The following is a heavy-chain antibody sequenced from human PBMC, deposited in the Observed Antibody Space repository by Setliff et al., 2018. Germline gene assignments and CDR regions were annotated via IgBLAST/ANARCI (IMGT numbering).Heavy chain of an antibody. V-gene: IGHV1-2*04. J-gene: IGHJ4*02. CDR3: AREPWYYNFWSGYTRDYLDY. Sequence: ASVKVSCKASGYTFTGYYMHWVRQAPGQGLEWMGWINPNSGGTNYAQKFQGWVTMTRDTSSSTAYMELSRLRSYDTAVYYCAREPWYYNFWSGYTRDYLDYWGQGTLVTVSS. CDR2: INPNSGGT. D-gene: IGHD3-3*01. CDR1: GYTFTGYY.